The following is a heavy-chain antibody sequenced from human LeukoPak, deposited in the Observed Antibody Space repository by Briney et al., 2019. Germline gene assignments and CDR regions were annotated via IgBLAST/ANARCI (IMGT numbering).Heavy chain of an antibody. Sequence: PGGSLRPSCAASGFIFTNYFMSWVRQAPGKGLEWVASIKHDGSEKYYVDSVRGRFTISRDNTMNSLYPQMSSLRAEDTAVYYCATDGGWRTGGYYLYYFEYWGQGTLVTFSS. J-gene: IGHJ4*02. CDR2: IKHDGSEK. V-gene: IGHV3-7*01. CDR1: GFIFTNYF. CDR3: ATDGGWRTGGYYLYYFEY. D-gene: IGHD3-3*01.